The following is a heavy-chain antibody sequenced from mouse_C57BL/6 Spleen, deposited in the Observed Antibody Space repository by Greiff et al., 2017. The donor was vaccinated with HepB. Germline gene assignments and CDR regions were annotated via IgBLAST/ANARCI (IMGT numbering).Heavy chain of an antibody. CDR1: GYAFSSSW. J-gene: IGHJ4*01. D-gene: IGHD2-4*01. V-gene: IGHV1-82*01. Sequence: VQLQQSGPELVKPGASVKISCKASGYAFSSSWMNWVKQRPGKGLEWIGRIYPGDGDTNYNGKFKGKATLTADKFSSTAYMQLSSLTSEDSAVYFCARPLIYYDYDGSMDYWGQGTSVTVSS. CDR2: IYPGDGDT. CDR3: ARPLIYYDYDGSMDY.